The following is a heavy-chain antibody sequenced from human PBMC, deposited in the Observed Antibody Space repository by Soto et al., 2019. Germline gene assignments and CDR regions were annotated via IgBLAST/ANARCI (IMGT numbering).Heavy chain of an antibody. Sequence: SETLSLTCAVSGYSISSGYYWGWLRQPPGKGLEWIGSIYTSGSTNYNPSLKSRVTMSVDTSKNQFSLKLSSVTAADTAVYYCARGRGYSGYALDYWGQGTLVTVSS. CDR3: ARGRGYSGYALDY. J-gene: IGHJ4*02. CDR2: IYTSGST. V-gene: IGHV4-38-2*01. D-gene: IGHD5-12*01. CDR1: GYSISSGYY.